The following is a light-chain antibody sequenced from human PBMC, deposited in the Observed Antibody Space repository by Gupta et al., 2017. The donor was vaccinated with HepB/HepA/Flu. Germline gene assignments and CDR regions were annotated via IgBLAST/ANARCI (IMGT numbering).Light chain of an antibody. J-gene: IGLJ3*02. V-gene: IGLV2-14*03. CDR1: SSDIGANNY. Sequence: QSALTQPASVSGSPGQSITISCTGTSSDIGANNYVSWYQQHPGEAPKLMIFDVSYRPSGISNRFSGSKSGNTASLTISGLQAEDEADYYCSSYTSITTLFGGGTRLTVL. CDR3: SSYTSITTL. CDR2: DVS.